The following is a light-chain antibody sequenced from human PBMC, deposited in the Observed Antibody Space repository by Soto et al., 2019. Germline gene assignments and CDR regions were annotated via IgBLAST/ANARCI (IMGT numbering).Light chain of an antibody. V-gene: IGKV3-20*01. CDR3: QQYGSSSSWT. J-gene: IGKJ1*01. Sequence: EVVLTQSPGTLSLSPGERATLSCRASQSVSDNYLAWYQQKPGQAPRLIIYGASDRATGIPDRFSGSGSGTDFTLTINRLEPEDFAVYYCQQYGSSSSWTFGRGTKVDIK. CDR2: GAS. CDR1: QSVSDNY.